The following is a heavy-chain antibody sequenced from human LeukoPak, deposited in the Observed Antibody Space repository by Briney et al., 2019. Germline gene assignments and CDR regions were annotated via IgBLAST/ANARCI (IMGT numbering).Heavy chain of an antibody. CDR3: ARRGLGTTPYFDC. Sequence: SETLSLTCSVSGGSMSSSNYYWGWIRQPPGRGLEWIGSIQYSGSTYYNPSLKSRVTISVDTSKNQFSLKLSSVTAADTAVYYCARRGLGTTPYFDCWGQGTLVTVSS. V-gene: IGHV4-39*01. D-gene: IGHD4-17*01. CDR2: IQYSGST. J-gene: IGHJ4*02. CDR1: GGSMSSSNYY.